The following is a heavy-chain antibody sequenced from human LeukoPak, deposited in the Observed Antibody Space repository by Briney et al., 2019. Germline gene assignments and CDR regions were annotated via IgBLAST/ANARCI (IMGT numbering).Heavy chain of an antibody. J-gene: IGHJ6*02. V-gene: IGHV3-15*01. Sequence: PGGSLRLSCAASGFTFSNAWMSWVRQAPGKGLEWVGRIKSKTDGGTTDYAAPVKGRFTISRDDSKNTLYLQMNSLKTEDTAVYYCTTETVPAAMYLDDYYYYYGMDVWGQGTTVTVSS. CDR1: GFTFSNAW. CDR2: IKSKTDGGTT. CDR3: TTETVPAAMYLDDYYYYYGMDV. D-gene: IGHD2-2*01.